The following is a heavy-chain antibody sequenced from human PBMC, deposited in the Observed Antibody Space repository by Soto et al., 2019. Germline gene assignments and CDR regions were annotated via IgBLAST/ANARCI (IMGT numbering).Heavy chain of an antibody. CDR1: GGSISSSSYY. CDR3: FAFLAARPADY. V-gene: IGHV4-39*01. D-gene: IGHD6-6*01. Sequence: QLQLQESGPGLVKPSETLSLTCTVSGGSISSSSYYWGWIRQPPGKGLEWIGSIYYSGSTYYNPSLKRXXTXSXXTSKHQFSLKLSSVTAADTAVYYCFAFLAARPADYWGQGTLVTVSS. CDR2: IYYSGST. J-gene: IGHJ4*02.